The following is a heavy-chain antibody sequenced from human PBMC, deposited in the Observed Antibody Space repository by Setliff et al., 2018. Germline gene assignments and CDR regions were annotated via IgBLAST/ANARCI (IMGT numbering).Heavy chain of an antibody. J-gene: IGHJ4*02. Sequence: ASVKVSCKASGYTFRNYAFAWVRQAPGQGLEWVGWISVYNGDTNYAQKFQGRVTLTTDTSTSTAYMELRSLTSDDSALYYCARAPSVELVTIRTNSWFTYWGQGTLVTVS. CDR2: ISVYNGDT. CDR3: ARAPSVELVTIRTNSWFTY. CDR1: GYTFRNYA. V-gene: IGHV1-18*01. D-gene: IGHD5-18*01.